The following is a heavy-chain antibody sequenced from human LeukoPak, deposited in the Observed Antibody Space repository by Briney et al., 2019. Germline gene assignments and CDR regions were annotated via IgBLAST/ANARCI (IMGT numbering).Heavy chain of an antibody. CDR1: GFTFSSYA. Sequence: PGGSLRLSCAASGFTFSSYAMHWVRQAPGKGLEWVAVISYDGSNKNYADSVKGRFTISRDNSKNTLYLQMNSLRAEDTAVYYCARDPASAGWFDPWGQGTLVTVSS. V-gene: IGHV3-30-3*01. J-gene: IGHJ5*02. CDR3: ARDPASAGWFDP. CDR2: ISYDGSNK.